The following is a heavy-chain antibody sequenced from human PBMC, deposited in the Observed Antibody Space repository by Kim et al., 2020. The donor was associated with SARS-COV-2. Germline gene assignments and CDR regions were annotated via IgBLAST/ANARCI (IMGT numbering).Heavy chain of an antibody. CDR3: AREKAEPGAFDI. V-gene: IGHV1-18*01. Sequence: ASVKVSCKASGYTFTSYGISWVRQAPGQGLEWMGWISANNGNTNYAQKLQGRVTMTTDTSTSTAYMELRSLRSDDTAVYYCAREKAEPGAFDIWGQGTMVTVSS. J-gene: IGHJ3*02. CDR1: GYTFTSYG. D-gene: IGHD6-19*01. CDR2: ISANNGNT.